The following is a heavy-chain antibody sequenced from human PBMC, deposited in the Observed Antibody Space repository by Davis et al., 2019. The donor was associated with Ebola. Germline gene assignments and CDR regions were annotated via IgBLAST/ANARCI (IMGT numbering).Heavy chain of an antibody. CDR2: IIPILGIA. CDR3: ARDKGGIAVAGRAFDI. J-gene: IGHJ3*02. CDR1: GYTFTNYG. V-gene: IGHV1-69*04. D-gene: IGHD6-19*01. Sequence: AASVKVSCKTSGYTFTNYGITWVRQAPGQGLEWMGRIIPILGIANYAQKFQGRVTITADKSTSTAYMELSSLKSEDTAVYYCARDKGGIAVAGRAFDIWGQGTMVTVSS.